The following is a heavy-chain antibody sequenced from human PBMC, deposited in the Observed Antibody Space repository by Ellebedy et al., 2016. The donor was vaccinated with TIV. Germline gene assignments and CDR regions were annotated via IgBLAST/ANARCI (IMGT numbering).Heavy chain of an antibody. CDR3: ARAVALTTPFEN. V-gene: IGHV3-21*01. CDR2: SSRSSSHI. J-gene: IGHJ4*02. D-gene: IGHD4-17*01. Sequence: GESLKISXVASGFIFSSNNMNWVRQAPGKGLEWVSSSSRSSSHIYYADSVKGRFTISRDNAKNSLYLQMNSLSAEDTAVYYCARAVALTTPFENWGQGTLVTVSS. CDR1: GFIFSSNN.